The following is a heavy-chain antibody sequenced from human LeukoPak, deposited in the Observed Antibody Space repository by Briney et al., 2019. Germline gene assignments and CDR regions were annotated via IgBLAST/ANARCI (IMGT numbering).Heavy chain of an antibody. V-gene: IGHV4-34*01. CDR3: ARIKSTSYDLYYFDY. Sequence: PSETLSLACAVYGGSFSGYYWSWIRQPPGKGLELIGEINHSGSTNYNPSLKSRVTISVDRSKSQFSLKLSSVTAADTAVYYCARIKSTSYDLYYFDYWGQGTLVTVSS. CDR1: GGSFSGYY. CDR2: INHSGST. J-gene: IGHJ4*02. D-gene: IGHD2-2*01.